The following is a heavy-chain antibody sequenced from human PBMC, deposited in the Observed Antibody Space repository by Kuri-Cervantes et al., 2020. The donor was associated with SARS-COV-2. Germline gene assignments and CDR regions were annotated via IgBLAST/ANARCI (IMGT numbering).Heavy chain of an antibody. V-gene: IGHV4-59*11. Sequence: GSLRLSCTVSGGSISGHYWSWIRQPPGKGLEWIGYIYYSGSTNYNPSLKSRVTISVDTSKNQFSLKLSSVTAADTAVYYCARVKTIFGVAPFDYWGQGTLVTVSS. CDR3: ARVKTIFGVAPFDY. J-gene: IGHJ4*02. D-gene: IGHD3-3*01. CDR2: IYYSGST. CDR1: GGSISGHY.